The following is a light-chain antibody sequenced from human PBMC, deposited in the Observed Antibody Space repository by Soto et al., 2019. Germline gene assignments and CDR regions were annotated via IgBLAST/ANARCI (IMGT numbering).Light chain of an antibody. V-gene: IGKV1-39*01. CDR2: AAS. Sequence: DIQMTQSPSSLSASVGDRVTITCRASQGISSYLSWYQQKPGKAPKFLIYAASSLQRGVPSRFSGSGSGTVFTLTISSLQPEDFATYYCQQSYSTPITFGQGTRLEIK. CDR1: QGISSY. CDR3: QQSYSTPIT. J-gene: IGKJ5*01.